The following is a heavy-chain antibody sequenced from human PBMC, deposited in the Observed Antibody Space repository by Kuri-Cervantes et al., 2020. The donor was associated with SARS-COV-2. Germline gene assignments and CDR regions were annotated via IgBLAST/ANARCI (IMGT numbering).Heavy chain of an antibody. CDR1: GFTFSSYA. D-gene: IGHD1-26*01. Sequence: GESLKISCAASGFTFSSYAMHWVRQAPGKGLEWVAVISYDGSNKYYADSVKGRFTISRDNSKNTLYLQMNSLRAEDTAVYYCARGQENSGSFRSMGIGAFDIWGQGTTVTVSS. CDR3: ARGQENSGSFRSMGIGAFDI. V-gene: IGHV3-30-3*01. J-gene: IGHJ3*02. CDR2: ISYDGSNK.